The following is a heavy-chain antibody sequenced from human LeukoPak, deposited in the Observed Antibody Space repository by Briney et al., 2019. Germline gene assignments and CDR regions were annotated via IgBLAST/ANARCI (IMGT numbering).Heavy chain of an antibody. D-gene: IGHD4-23*01. CDR2: IRDSGGTT. J-gene: IGHJ4*02. CDR3: ARGRPHGNDY. Sequence: GGSLRLSCAASGIAFGNYAMSWVRQAPGKGLEWVSTIRDSGGTTFYADPVKGRFSISRDNAKNTLYLQMNSLRVEDTAVYYCARGRPHGNDYWGQGTLVTVSS. V-gene: IGHV3-23*01. CDR1: GIAFGNYA.